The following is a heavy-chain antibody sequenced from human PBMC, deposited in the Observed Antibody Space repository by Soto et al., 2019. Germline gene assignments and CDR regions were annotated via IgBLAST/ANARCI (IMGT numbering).Heavy chain of an antibody. J-gene: IGHJ6*03. Sequence: SETLSLTCTVSGGSISSYYWSWIRQPPWKGLEWIGYIYYSGSTNYNPSLKSRVTISVDTSKNQFSLKLSSVTAADTAVYYCARRRRVTGFLNYYYYMDVWGKGTTVTVSS. V-gene: IGHV4-59*08. CDR3: ARRRRVTGFLNYYYYMDV. CDR2: IYYSGST. D-gene: IGHD3-3*01. CDR1: GGSISSYY.